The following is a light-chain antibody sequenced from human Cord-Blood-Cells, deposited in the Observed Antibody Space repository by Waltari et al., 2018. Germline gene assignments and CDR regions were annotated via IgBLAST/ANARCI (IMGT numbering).Light chain of an antibody. CDR3: CSDAGSSTL. Sequence: QSALTQPASVSGSPGQSITISCTGTSSDVGSYNLVSWYQQHPGKAPKLMIYEGSKRPSGVSNRFSGSKSGNTASLTISGLQAEDEADYYCCSDAGSSTLFGGGTKLTVL. CDR2: EGS. CDR1: SSDVGSYNL. V-gene: IGLV2-23*01. J-gene: IGLJ2*01.